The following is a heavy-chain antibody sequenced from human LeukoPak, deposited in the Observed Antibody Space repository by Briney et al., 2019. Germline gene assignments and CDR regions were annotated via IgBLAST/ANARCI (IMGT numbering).Heavy chain of an antibody. D-gene: IGHD5-18*01. V-gene: IGHV3-30*18. J-gene: IGHJ3*02. CDR3: AKGLQQWWTFDVSDI. CDR2: ISFDGSKN. CDR1: VFTHSDNG. Sequence: GRSLRLSCAACVFTHSDNGMHWVRQAPGKGLEWVALISFDGSKNYYADSVKGRFTISRDNSKNTLYLQMNSLIPDDTAVYYCAKGLQQWWTFDVSDISSQGTMVTVSS.